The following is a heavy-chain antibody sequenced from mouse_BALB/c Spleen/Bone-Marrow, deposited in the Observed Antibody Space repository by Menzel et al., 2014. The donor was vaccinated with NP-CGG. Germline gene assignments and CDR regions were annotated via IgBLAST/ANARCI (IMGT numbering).Heavy chain of an antibody. V-gene: IGHV1-82*01. Sequence: QVQLQQSGPELAKPGASVKISCKASGYAFSSSWMSWVKQRPGQGLEWIGRIFPGDGDTYYNGKFKGKATLTADKSSSTAYMQLSSLTSVDSAVYFCARSDGYRAMDYWGQGTSATVSS. CDR2: IFPGDGDT. CDR3: ARSDGYRAMDY. J-gene: IGHJ4*01. D-gene: IGHD2-3*01. CDR1: GYAFSSSW.